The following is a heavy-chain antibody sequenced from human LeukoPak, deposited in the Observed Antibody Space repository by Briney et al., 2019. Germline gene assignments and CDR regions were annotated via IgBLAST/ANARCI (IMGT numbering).Heavy chain of an antibody. V-gene: IGHV1-18*01. CDR1: GYTFISYG. Sequence: GSSVKVSCKASGYTFISYGITWVRQAPGQGLEWMGWISAYNGNTNHAQKFQGRVTMTTDTSTSTAYMELRSLRSDDTAVYYCARKTDYYGSGTSEKYYFDYWSQGTLVTVSS. D-gene: IGHD3-10*01. CDR3: ARKTDYYGSGTSEKYYFDY. J-gene: IGHJ4*02. CDR2: ISAYNGNT.